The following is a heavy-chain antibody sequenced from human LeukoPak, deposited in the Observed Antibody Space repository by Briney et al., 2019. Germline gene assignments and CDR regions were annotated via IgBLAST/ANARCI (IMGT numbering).Heavy chain of an antibody. CDR3: ARDISMVGDGSNFAY. D-gene: IGHD5-24*01. V-gene: IGHV3-74*01. CDR2: INSDVRSR. J-gene: IGHJ4*02. Sequence: GGSLRLSCAASGFTFSTYWMHWVRHAPGKGLVWVSRINSDVRSRIYADSVQGRFTISRDNAKNTLYLQMNSLRAEDTAVYYCARDISMVGDGSNFAYWGQGTLVTVSA. CDR1: GFTFSTYW.